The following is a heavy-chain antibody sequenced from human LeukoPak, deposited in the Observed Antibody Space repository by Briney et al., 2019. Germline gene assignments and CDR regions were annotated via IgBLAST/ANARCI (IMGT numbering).Heavy chain of an antibody. CDR3: ATWGIAVAGTFDY. D-gene: IGHD6-19*01. J-gene: IGHJ4*02. CDR2: IYFSGST. CDR1: GVSITSFY. Sequence: SETLSLTCTVSGVSITSFYWSWIRQPPGKGLEWIGYIYFSGSTNHNPSLKSRVTVSLDTTKNQVSLKLSSVTAADTAVYYCATWGIAVAGTFDYWGQGTLVTVST. V-gene: IGHV4-59*08.